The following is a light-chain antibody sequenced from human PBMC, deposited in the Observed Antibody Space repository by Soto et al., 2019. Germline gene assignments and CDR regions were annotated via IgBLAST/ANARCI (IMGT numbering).Light chain of an antibody. V-gene: IGKV3-15*01. CDR3: LQYNNWPET. J-gene: IGKJ1*01. CDR2: GAS. CDR1: QSVSSD. Sequence: EILMTQSPASLSASLGDRATLSCRASQSVSSDLAWYQQKPGQAPRLLIYGASTRATDVPARFSGSGSGTEFTLTISSLQPEDFAVYYCLQYNNWPETFGQGTKVDIK.